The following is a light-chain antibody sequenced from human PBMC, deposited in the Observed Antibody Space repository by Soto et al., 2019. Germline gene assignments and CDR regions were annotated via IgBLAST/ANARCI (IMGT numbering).Light chain of an antibody. J-gene: IGKJ3*01. V-gene: IGKV1-9*01. Sequence: IPLTQSPSSLSASVGDRVTITCRASQGIINYLAWYQQKPVKAPKLLIYGASTLESGVPSRFGVSGSGTDFTLTVSSLQPEDFANYYCQPHFMYPPTFGPGTKVDIK. CDR3: QPHFMYPPT. CDR1: QGIINY. CDR2: GAS.